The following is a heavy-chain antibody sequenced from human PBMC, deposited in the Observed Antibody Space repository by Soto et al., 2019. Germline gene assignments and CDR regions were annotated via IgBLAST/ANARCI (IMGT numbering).Heavy chain of an antibody. CDR3: AREDPQGFFDY. CDR1: GFTVSSNY. V-gene: IGHV3-66*01. Sequence: EVQLVESGGCVVQPGGSLRLSCAASGFTVSSNYMSWVCQAPGKKLEWVSVIYSGGSTNHADSVKGRFTISRDISKSTLYLQMNSLRAEDTAVYYCAREDPQGFFDYWGQGTLVTVSS. CDR2: IYSGGST. J-gene: IGHJ4*02.